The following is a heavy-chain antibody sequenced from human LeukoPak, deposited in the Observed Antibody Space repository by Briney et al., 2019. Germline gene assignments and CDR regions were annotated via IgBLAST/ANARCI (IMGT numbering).Heavy chain of an antibody. J-gene: IGHJ4*02. D-gene: IGHD2-2*03. Sequence: QSGGSLRLSCAASGVTFSNYGLNWVRRAPGKGLEWVSHISSSGSAKYYADSVKGRFTISRDNAKNSLYLQMNSLRDEDTAVFYCASGSGHWGQGTLVTVSS. V-gene: IGHV3-48*02. CDR3: ASGSGH. CDR1: GVTFSNYG. CDR2: ISSSGSAK.